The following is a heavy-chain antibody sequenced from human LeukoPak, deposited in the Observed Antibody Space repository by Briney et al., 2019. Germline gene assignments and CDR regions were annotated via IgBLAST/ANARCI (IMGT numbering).Heavy chain of an antibody. V-gene: IGHV4-59*01. Sequence: SETLSLTCTVSGGSISSYYWSWIRQPPGKGLEWIGYIYYSGSTNYNPSLKSRVTISVDTSKNQFSLKLSSVTAADTAVYYCARDGYGDSDIWGQGTMVTVSS. CDR1: GGSISSYY. CDR3: ARDGYGDSDI. D-gene: IGHD4-17*01. CDR2: IYYSGST. J-gene: IGHJ3*02.